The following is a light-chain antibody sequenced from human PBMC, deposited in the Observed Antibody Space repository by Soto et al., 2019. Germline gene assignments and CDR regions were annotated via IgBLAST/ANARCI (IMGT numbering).Light chain of an antibody. CDR3: QQYNAYPWT. CDR2: KAS. Sequence: DIQMTQSPSTLSASVGDRVTITCGASQSISSWVAGYQPKTGKENKLLIYKASTLESGVPSNFSGSGSGTEFSLTISSLKPEDFATYYCQQYNAYPWTFGQGTKLDIK. V-gene: IGKV1-5*03. J-gene: IGKJ1*01. CDR1: QSISSW.